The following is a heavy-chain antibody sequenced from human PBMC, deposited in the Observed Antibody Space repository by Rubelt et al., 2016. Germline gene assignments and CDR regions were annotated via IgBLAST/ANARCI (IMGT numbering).Heavy chain of an antibody. V-gene: IGHV4-34*01. J-gene: IGHJ2*01. CDR2: INHSGST. D-gene: IGHD2/OR15-2a*01. CDR3: ASLYFRYFDL. CDR1: GGSFSGYY. Sequence: QVQLQQWGAGLLKPSETLSLTCAVYGGSFSGYYWSWIRQTPGKGLEWLGEINHSGSTNYNPSLKSRVTRSVDTSKNQFSLKLSSVTAADTAVYYCASLYFRYFDLWGRGTLVTVSS.